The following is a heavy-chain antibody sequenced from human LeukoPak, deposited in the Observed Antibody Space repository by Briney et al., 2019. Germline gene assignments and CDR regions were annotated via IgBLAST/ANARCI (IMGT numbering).Heavy chain of an antibody. Sequence: SVKVSCKASGGTFSSYAISWVRQAPGQGLEWMGGIIPIFGTTNYAQKFQDRVTITADKSTSTAYMELSSLGSEDTAVYYCARVVGLTGYSSSWYSGYYYYMDVWGKGTTVTVSS. D-gene: IGHD6-13*01. CDR3: ARVVGLTGYSSSWYSGYYYYMDV. J-gene: IGHJ6*03. CDR2: IIPIFGTT. V-gene: IGHV1-69*06. CDR1: GGTFSSYA.